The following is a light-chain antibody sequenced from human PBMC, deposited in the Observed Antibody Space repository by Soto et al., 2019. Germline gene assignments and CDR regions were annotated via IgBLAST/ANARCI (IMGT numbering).Light chain of an antibody. CDR1: QSIDSN. CDR3: QHYNDWPLT. J-gene: IGKJ1*01. Sequence: EIVMTQSPVTLSVSPGERATLTCRASQSIDSNLAWYQQKPGQAPSLLIYGAFTRATGSPARFSGTGSGTEFTLTSSSLQSADLALYYCQHYNDWPLTFGQGTKVDIK. V-gene: IGKV3-15*01. CDR2: GAF.